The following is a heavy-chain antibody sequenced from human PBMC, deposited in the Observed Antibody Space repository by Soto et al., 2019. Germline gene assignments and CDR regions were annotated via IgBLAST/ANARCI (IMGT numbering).Heavy chain of an antibody. CDR1: GYTFTGYY. Sequence: AAVKVSCKASGYTFTGYYMHWVRQAPGQGLEWMGWINPNSGGTNYAQKFQGRVTMTRDTSISTAYMELSRLRSDDTAVYYCASPRPDYSNYIRVWSDAPSPYGMDVWGEGTPVTVSS. CDR2: INPNSGGT. CDR3: ASPRPDYSNYIRVWSDAPSPYGMDV. D-gene: IGHD4-4*01. V-gene: IGHV1-2*02. J-gene: IGHJ6*02.